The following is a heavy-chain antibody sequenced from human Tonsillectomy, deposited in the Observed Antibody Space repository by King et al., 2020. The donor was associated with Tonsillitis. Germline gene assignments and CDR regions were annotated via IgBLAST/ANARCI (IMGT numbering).Heavy chain of an antibody. CDR2: IKQDGSET. Sequence: VQLVESGGGLVQPGGSLRLSCAASGFTFSSYWMSWVRQAPGTGLEWLATIKQDGSETYYVDSVKGRFTISRDNAKNSLYLQMNSLRAEDTSLYYCARVGDCGSTSCYTFFFDYWGQGTLVTVSS. V-gene: IGHV3-7*01. D-gene: IGHD2-2*02. CDR3: ARVGDCGSTSCYTFFFDY. J-gene: IGHJ4*02. CDR1: GFTFSSYW.